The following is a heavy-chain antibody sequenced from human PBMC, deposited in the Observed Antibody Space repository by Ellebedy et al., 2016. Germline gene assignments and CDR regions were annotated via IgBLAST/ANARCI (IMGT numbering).Heavy chain of an antibody. CDR3: AKDRSSMVRGVEYYFDY. CDR2: ISYDGSNK. Sequence: GESLKISXAASGFTFSSYAMHWVRQAPGKGLEWVAVISYDGSNKYYADSVKGRFTISRDNSKNTLYLQMNSLRAEDTAVYYCAKDRSSMVRGVEYYFDYWGQGTLVTVSS. V-gene: IGHV3-30-3*01. D-gene: IGHD3-10*01. CDR1: GFTFSSYA. J-gene: IGHJ4*02.